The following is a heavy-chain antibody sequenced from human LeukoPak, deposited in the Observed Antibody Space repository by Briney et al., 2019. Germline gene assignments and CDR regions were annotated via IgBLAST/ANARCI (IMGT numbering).Heavy chain of an antibody. CDR2: IRYDGSNK. D-gene: IGHD6-6*01. CDR3: ARKGSYSSSSVDY. Sequence: GGSLRPSCAASGFTFSSYGMHWVRQAPGKGLEWVAFIRYDGSNKYYADSVKGRFTISRDNSKNTLYLQMNSLRAEDTAVYYCARKGSYSSSSVDYWGQGTLVTVSS. CDR1: GFTFSSYG. J-gene: IGHJ4*02. V-gene: IGHV3-30*02.